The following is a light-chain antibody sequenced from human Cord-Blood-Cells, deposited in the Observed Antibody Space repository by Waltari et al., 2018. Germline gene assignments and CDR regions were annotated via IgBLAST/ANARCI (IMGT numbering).Light chain of an antibody. CDR1: SSDVGGYNY. CDR2: DVS. V-gene: IGLV2-14*03. Sequence: QSALTQPASVSGSPGQSITISCTGTSSDVGGYNYVSCYQQHPGKAPTLMIYDVSNRPSGVSNRFSGSKSGNTASLTISGLQAEDEADYYCSSYTSSSTLVFGGGTKLTVL. J-gene: IGLJ3*02. CDR3: SSYTSSSTLV.